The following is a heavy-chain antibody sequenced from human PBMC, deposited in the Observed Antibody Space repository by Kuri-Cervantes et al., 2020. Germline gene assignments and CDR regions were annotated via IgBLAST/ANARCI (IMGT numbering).Heavy chain of an antibody. J-gene: IGHJ4*02. CDR1: GYTFTSYG. Sequence: ASVKVSCKASGYTFTSYGISWVRQAPGQGLEWMGWISAYNGNTNYAQKFQGRVTMTRNTSISTAYMELSSLRSEDTAVYYCARWAVAGPKAIDYWGQGTLVTVSS. CDR2: ISAYNGNT. CDR3: ARWAVAGPKAIDY. D-gene: IGHD6-19*01. V-gene: IGHV1-18*01.